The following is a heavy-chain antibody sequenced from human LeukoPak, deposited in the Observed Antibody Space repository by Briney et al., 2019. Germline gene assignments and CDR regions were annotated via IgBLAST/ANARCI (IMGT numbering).Heavy chain of an antibody. CDR3: ASQTPHIWFGDYMDV. V-gene: IGHV4-34*01. CDR1: GGSISSYY. D-gene: IGHD3-10*01. CDR2: INHSGST. Sequence: SETLSLTCTVSGGSISSYYWSWIRQPAGKGLEWIGEINHSGSTNYNPSLKSRVTISVDTSKNQFSLKLSSVTAADSAVYYCASQTPHIWFGDYMDVWGKGTTVTVSS. J-gene: IGHJ6*03.